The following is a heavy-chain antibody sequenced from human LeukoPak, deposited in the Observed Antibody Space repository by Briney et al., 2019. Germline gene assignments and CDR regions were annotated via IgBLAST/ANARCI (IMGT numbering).Heavy chain of an antibody. Sequence: GGSLRLSCAASGFTFRDYWMSWVRQAPGKGLEWVANIRENGREKYYVDSVEGRFTISRDNAQSSLFLQMNSLRAEDTAVYYCARMAGYSSSWPSAFDTWGQGTMVTASS. D-gene: IGHD6-13*01. CDR3: ARMAGYSSSWPSAFDT. J-gene: IGHJ3*02. CDR2: IRENGREK. CDR1: GFTFRDYW. V-gene: IGHV3-7*01.